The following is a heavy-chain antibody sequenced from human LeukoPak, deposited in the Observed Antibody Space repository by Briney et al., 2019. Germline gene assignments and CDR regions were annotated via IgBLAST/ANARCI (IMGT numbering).Heavy chain of an antibody. J-gene: IGHJ4*02. V-gene: IGHV4-4*07. CDR1: GGSISSYY. CDR3: ASTTRRGYSYGSLDY. Sequence: SETLSLTCTVSGGSISSYYWSWIRQPAGKGLEWIGRTYTSGSTNYNPSLKIRVTMSVDTSKNQFSLKLSSVTAADTAVYYCASTTRRGYSYGSLDYWGQGTLVTVSS. CDR2: TYTSGST. D-gene: IGHD5-18*01.